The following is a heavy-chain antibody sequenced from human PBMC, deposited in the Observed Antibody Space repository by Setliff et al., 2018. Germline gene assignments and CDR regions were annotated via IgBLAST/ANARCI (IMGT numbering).Heavy chain of an antibody. J-gene: IGHJ4*02. CDR1: GGSISSGSYY. CDR3: ATLTGDRGVDN. D-gene: IGHD7-27*01. V-gene: IGHV4-61*02. CDR2: IFTSGST. Sequence: PSETLSLTCTVSGGSISSGSYYWSWIRQPAGKGLEWIGRIFTSGSTNYNPSLKSRVTISVDTSKNQFSLKLSSVTAADTAVYYCATLTGDRGVDNWGQGRLVTVSS.